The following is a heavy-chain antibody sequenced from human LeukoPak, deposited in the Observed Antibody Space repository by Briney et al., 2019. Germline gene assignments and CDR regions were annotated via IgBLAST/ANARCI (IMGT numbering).Heavy chain of an antibody. V-gene: IGHV4-39*01. D-gene: IGHD3-22*01. CDR1: GGALSSSSYY. CDR2: IYYSWST. J-gene: IGHJ4*02. CDR3: ARHSHYDSGGYERLFYYFDY. Sequence: PSETVSLTCTVSGGALSSSSYYGGWIRQPPGKGREWIGSIYYSWSTYYTPSLKGRVTISVATSKNQFSLKLSSVTAADTAVYYCARHSHYDSGGYERLFYYFDYWGQGTLVTVSS.